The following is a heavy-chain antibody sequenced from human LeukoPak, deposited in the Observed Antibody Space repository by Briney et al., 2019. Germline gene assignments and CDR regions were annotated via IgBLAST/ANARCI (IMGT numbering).Heavy chain of an antibody. J-gene: IGHJ4*02. D-gene: IGHD3-22*01. CDR1: GFTFSIGW. Sequence: GGSLRLSCAASGFTFSIGWMSWVRQAPGKGLEWVGRIKNKADGGTTDLAAPVKGRFTISRDDSKNTLYLQMNCLKTEDTAVYYCTTVGYYDSSAPYWGQGTLVTVSS. CDR2: IKNKADGGTT. V-gene: IGHV3-15*01. CDR3: TTVGYYDSSAPY.